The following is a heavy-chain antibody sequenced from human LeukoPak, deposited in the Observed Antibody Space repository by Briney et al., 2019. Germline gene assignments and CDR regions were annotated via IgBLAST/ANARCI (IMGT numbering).Heavy chain of an antibody. J-gene: IGHJ4*02. CDR1: GASISSSRSY. V-gene: IGHV4-39*07. CDR3: ARVFSGSYGPFDY. D-gene: IGHD1-26*01. Sequence: PSETLSLTCTVSGASISSSRSYGAWIRQPPGKGLEWIGSISFGGDTYYDPSLQSRVTISVDTSKNKFSLKLSSVTAADTAVYYCARVFSGSYGPFDYWGQGTLVTVSS. CDR2: ISFGGDT.